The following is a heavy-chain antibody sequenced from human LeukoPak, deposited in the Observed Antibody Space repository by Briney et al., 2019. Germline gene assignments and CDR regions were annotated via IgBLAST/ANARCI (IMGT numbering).Heavy chain of an antibody. J-gene: IGHJ6*02. D-gene: IGHD2-15*01. V-gene: IGHV3-23*01. Sequence: GGSLRLSRAASGFTFSSYAMSWVRQAPGKGLEWVSAISGSGGSTYYADSVKGRFTISRDNSKNTLYLQMNSLRAEDTAVYYCAKGDRYCSGGSCPYYYYYYGMDVWGQGTTVTVSS. CDR2: ISGSGGST. CDR3: AKGDRYCSGGSCPYYYYYYGMDV. CDR1: GFTFSSYA.